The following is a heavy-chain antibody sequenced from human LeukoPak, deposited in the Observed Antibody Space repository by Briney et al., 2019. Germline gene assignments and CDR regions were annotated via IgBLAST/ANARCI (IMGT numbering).Heavy chain of an antibody. CDR1: GFTFSSYW. CDR2: IKQDGSEK. V-gene: IGHV3-7*01. D-gene: IGHD6-19*01. J-gene: IGHJ4*02. CDR3: AKATTEQWLVLDY. Sequence: PGGSLRLYCAASGFTFSSYWMSWVRQAPGKGLEWVANIKQDGSEKYYVDSVKGRFTISRDNAKNSLYLQMNSLRAEDTAVYYCAKATTEQWLVLDYWGQGTLVTVSS.